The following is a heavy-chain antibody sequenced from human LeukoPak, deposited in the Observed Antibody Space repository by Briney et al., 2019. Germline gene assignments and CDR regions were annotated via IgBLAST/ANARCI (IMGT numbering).Heavy chain of an antibody. CDR1: GYSFSIYW. D-gene: IGHD2-8*01. J-gene: IGHJ6*03. CDR3: ARLAYCSNDVCYSNYYYSMDV. CDR2: IYPADSDI. V-gene: IGHV5-51*01. Sequence: GESLKISCKASGYSFSIYWIGWVRQMPGKGLEWMGIIYPADSDIKYSPSFEGHVTMSADKSISTAYLQWSSLKASDTAMYYCARLAYCSNDVCYSNYYYSMDVWGKGTTVTVSS.